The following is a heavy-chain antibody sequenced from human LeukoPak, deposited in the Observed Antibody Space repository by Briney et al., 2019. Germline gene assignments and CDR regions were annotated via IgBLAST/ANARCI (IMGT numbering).Heavy chain of an antibody. Sequence: PGGSLRLSCAASGFTFSSHNMNWVRQVPGKGLEWVSYISSSGSNIYYADSVKGRFTISRDNAKNSLFLQMNSLRDDDTAVYYCARGRYYDSSGYFDYWGQGTLVTVSS. D-gene: IGHD3-22*01. J-gene: IGHJ4*02. V-gene: IGHV3-48*02. CDR1: GFTFSSHN. CDR3: ARGRYYDSSGYFDY. CDR2: ISSSGSNI.